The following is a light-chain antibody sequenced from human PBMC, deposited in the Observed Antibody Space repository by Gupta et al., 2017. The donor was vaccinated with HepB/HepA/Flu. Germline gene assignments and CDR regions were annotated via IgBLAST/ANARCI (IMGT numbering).Light chain of an antibody. CDR3: QQYNNWRFT. J-gene: IGKJ4*01. V-gene: IGKV3-15*01. CDR1: QSVRSN. CDR2: GAS. Sequence: EIVMTQSPATLPVSPGESASLSCRASQSVRSNLAWYQQKRGQAPRLLIYGASTRATGIPARFSGSGSGTEFTLTISSLQSEDSAVYYCQQYNNWRFTFGGGTKVEIK.